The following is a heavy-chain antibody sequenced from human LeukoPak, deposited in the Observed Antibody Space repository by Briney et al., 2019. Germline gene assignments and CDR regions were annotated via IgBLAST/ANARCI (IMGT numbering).Heavy chain of an antibody. J-gene: IGHJ6*02. V-gene: IGHV3-23*01. CDR1: GFTFTSYS. D-gene: IGHD6-13*01. CDR3: ARRVGIAAAGTPYYYYGMDV. Sequence: GGPLRLSCAASGFTFTSYSMNWVRQAPGKGLEWVSTISGGGGSTYYADSVKGRFTISRDNSKNTLYLQMNSLRAEDTAVYYCARRVGIAAAGTPYYYYGMDVWGQGTTVTVSS. CDR2: ISGGGGST.